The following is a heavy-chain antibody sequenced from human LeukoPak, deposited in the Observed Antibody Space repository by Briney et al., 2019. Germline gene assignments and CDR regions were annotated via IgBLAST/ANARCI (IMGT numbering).Heavy chain of an antibody. V-gene: IGHV3-23*01. J-gene: IGHJ6*03. CDR1: GFPFSSYA. D-gene: IGHD3-10*01. CDR2: ISCCGGCR. Sequence: GGSLSLSCAASGFPFSSYAVSWVRRARGKGLEWVSAISCCGGCRYYADSVRRRFTISRDNSKNTLYLQMNSLRAEDTAVYYWAKEGRTGFVYYYMDVWGKGTTVTVSS. CDR3: AKEGRTGFVYYYMDV.